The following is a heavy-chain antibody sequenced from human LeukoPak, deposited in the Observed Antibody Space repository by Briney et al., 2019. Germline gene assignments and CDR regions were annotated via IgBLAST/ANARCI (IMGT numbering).Heavy chain of an antibody. Sequence: ASVKVSCKASGYTFTGYYMHWVRRAPGQGLEWMGWINPNSGGTNYAQKFQGRVTMTRDTSISAVYMELSRLRSDDTAVYYCARDGTGVYNLVQYWGQGTLVTVSS. CDR2: INPNSGGT. D-gene: IGHD5-24*01. J-gene: IGHJ4*02. V-gene: IGHV1-2*02. CDR1: GYTFTGYY. CDR3: ARDGTGVYNLVQY.